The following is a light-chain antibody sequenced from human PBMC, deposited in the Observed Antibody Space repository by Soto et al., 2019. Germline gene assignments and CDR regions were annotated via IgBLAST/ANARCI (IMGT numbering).Light chain of an antibody. V-gene: IGLV2-14*01. CDR1: SSDIGGYYY. J-gene: IGLJ1*01. CDR3: CSYTSSNSMV. Sequence: QSVLTQPASVSGSPGQSITISCTGTSSDIGGYYYVSWYQHHPGKAPKLLIYQVTNRPSGVSNRFSGSKSGNTASLTISGLQADDEADYSCCSYTSSNSMVFGTGTKVTVL. CDR2: QVT.